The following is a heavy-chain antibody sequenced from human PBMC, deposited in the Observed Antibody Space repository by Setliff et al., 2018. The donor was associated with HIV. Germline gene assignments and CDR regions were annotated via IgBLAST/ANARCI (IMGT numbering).Heavy chain of an antibody. CDR2: INPNSGGT. Sequence: GASVKVSCKASGYTFIGYNMHWVRQAPGQGLEWMGWINPNSGGTNYAQKFQGRVIMTRDTSISTAYMELSRLRSDDTAVYYCARAPDSSADIEGYFDFWGQGMLVTVSS. CDR3: ARAPDSSADIEGYFDF. CDR1: GYTFIGYN. V-gene: IGHV1-2*02. D-gene: IGHD2-15*01. J-gene: IGHJ4*02.